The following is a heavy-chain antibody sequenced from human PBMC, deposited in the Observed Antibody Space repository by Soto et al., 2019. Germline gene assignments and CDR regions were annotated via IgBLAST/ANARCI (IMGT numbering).Heavy chain of an antibody. CDR2: VTVDGAT. D-gene: IGHD2-8*02. CDR1: GFTFSNYG. V-gene: IGHV3-23*01. CDR3: ARTDTSSSPSTGWANRFES. Sequence: EVQLLESGGALVQPGGSLRLFCAASGFTFSNYGMTWVRLAPGKGLEWVSTVTVDGATYFGNTVKGRFTKSRDISKSKIHLKMDTLRGDDTAIYYCARTDTSSSPSTGWANRFESWGQGTLVTVSS. J-gene: IGHJ4*02.